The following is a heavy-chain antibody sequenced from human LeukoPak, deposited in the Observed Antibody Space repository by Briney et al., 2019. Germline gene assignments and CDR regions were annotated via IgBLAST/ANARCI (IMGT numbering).Heavy chain of an antibody. CDR2: IYYSGST. D-gene: IGHD3-3*01. Sequence: SETLCLTCTVSGGSISSYYWSWIRQPPGKGLEWIGYIYYSGSTNYNPSLKSRVTISVDTSKNQFSLKLSSVTAADTAVYYCARHGGDAFDIWGQGTMVTVSS. CDR1: GGSISSYY. J-gene: IGHJ3*02. V-gene: IGHV4-59*08. CDR3: ARHGGDAFDI.